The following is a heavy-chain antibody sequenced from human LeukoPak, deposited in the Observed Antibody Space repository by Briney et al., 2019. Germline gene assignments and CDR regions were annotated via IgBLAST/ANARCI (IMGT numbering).Heavy chain of an antibody. J-gene: IGHJ4*02. CDR2: IQYDGSNE. D-gene: IGHD5-18*01. CDR1: GLTFTSYG. V-gene: IGHV3-30*02. CDR3: AKDQGYSYGYHFDY. Sequence: GGSLRLSCAASGLTFTSYGMHWVRQAPGKGLEWVAYIQYDGSNEQYADSVKGRFSISRDSSKNILYLQMNSLRAEDTAVYYCAKDQGYSYGYHFDYWGQGTLVTVSS.